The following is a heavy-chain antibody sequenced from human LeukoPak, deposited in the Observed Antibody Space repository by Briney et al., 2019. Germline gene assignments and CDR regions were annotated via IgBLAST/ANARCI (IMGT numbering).Heavy chain of an antibody. CDR3: ARAGVWLPAV. CDR1: GGSLSNDQW. V-gene: IGHV4-4*02. Sequence: SETLSLACAVSGGSLSNDQWWSWVRQPPGKGLGWIGEINHSGSANYNPSLRSRVAISIERSKDQFSLKLSSVTAADTAIYYCARAGVWLPAVWGQGALVTVSS. D-gene: IGHD3-9*01. J-gene: IGHJ4*02. CDR2: INHSGSA.